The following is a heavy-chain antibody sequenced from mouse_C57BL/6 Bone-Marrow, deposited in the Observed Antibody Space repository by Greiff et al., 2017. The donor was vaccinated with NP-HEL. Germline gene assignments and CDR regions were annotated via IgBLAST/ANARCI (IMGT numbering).Heavy chain of an antibody. Sequence: EVMLVESGGGLVKPGGSLKLSCAASGFTFSDYGMHWVRQAPEKGLEWVAYISSGSSTIYYADTVKGRFTISRDNAKNTLFLQMTSLVSEDTAMYYCARGAGTEWYFYVWGTGTTVTVSS. D-gene: IGHD4-1*01. CDR1: GFTFSDYG. CDR3: ARGAGTEWYFYV. CDR2: ISSGSSTI. J-gene: IGHJ1*03. V-gene: IGHV5-17*01.